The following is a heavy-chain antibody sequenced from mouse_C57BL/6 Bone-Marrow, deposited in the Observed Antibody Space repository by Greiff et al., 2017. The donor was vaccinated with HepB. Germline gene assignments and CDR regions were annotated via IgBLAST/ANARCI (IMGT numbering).Heavy chain of an antibody. J-gene: IGHJ3*01. CDR2: YPGSGNTY. V-gene: IGHV1-83*01. CDR1: YTFTDYYM. Sequence: VQLQQSGPELVKPGASVKMSCKASGYTFTDYYMHWVKQKPGKGLEWIGEIYPGSGNTYYNEKFKGKATLTADTSSSTAYMQLSSLTSEDSAVYFCPHGGSAWFAYWGQGTLVTVSA. CDR3: HGGSAWFAY.